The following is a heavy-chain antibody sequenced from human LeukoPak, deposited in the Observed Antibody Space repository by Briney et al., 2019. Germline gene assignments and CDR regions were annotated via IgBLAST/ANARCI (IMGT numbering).Heavy chain of an antibody. D-gene: IGHD3-16*01. CDR3: ARECGAGGGGAFDI. Sequence: GGSLRLSCAASGFTFSSYGMNWVRQAPGKGLEWVSYISSSGSTIYYADSVKGRFTISRDNAKNSLYLQMNSLRAEDMALYYLARECGAGGGGAFDIWGQGTMVTVSS. V-gene: IGHV3-48*03. CDR1: GFTFSSYG. CDR2: ISSSGSTI. J-gene: IGHJ3*02.